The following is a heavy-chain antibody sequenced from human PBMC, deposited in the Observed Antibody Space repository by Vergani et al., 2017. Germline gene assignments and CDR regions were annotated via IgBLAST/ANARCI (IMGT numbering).Heavy chain of an antibody. CDR2: ISGSGGST. V-gene: IGHV3-23*01. D-gene: IGHD2-21*02. CDR3: AKDLSVTPYYFDY. J-gene: IGHJ4*02. CDR1: GFTFSSYA. Sequence: EVQLLESGGGLVQPGGSLRLSCAASGFTFSSYAMSWVRQAPGKGLGWVSAISGSGGSTYYADSVKGRFTISRDNSKNTLYLQMNSLRAEDTAVYYCAKDLSVTPYYFDYWGQGTLVTVSS.